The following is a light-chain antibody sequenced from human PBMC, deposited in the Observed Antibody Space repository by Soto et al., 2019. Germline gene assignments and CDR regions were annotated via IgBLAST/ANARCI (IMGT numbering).Light chain of an antibody. J-gene: IGLJ1*01. Sequence: QSVLAQPASVSGSPGQSITISCTGTNSDVGAYNYVSWYQQHPGKAPKLLIHGVTRRPSGVSSRFSASKSAYTASLTISGLQAEDEANYYCSSFTTSYFYVFGPGTKVT. V-gene: IGLV2-14*01. CDR3: SSFTTSYFYV. CDR2: GVT. CDR1: NSDVGAYNY.